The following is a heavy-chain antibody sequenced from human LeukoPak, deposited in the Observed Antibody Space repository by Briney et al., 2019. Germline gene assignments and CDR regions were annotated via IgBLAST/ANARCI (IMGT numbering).Heavy chain of an antibody. CDR1: GFTVSTNY. Sequence: PGGSLRLSCAASGFTVSTNYMSWVRQAPGKGLEWVSVIYSGGTTNYADSVKGRFTISRDTAKNSLYLQMNSLRAEDTAVYYCARSIDIDYWGQGTLVTVSS. CDR3: ARSIDIDY. CDR2: IYSGGTT. J-gene: IGHJ4*02. V-gene: IGHV3-53*01. D-gene: IGHD2-21*01.